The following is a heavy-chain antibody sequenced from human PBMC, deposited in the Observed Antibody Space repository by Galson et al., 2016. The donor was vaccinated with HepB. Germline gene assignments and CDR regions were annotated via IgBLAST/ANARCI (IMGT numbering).Heavy chain of an antibody. CDR1: GFTFSTYG. V-gene: IGHV3-7*04. CDR2: IKKDGSEI. Sequence: SLRLSCAASGFTFSTYGMHWVRQAPGKGLEWLANIKKDGSEINYVDSVKGRFTISRDNAKNSLFLQMNTLRVEDTAVYYCTREFDLWGRGTQVTVSS. J-gene: IGHJ2*01. CDR3: TREFDL.